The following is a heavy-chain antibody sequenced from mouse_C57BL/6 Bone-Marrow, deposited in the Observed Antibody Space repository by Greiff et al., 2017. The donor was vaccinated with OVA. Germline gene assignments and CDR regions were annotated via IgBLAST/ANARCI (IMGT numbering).Heavy chain of an antibody. Sequence: VQLQQPGAELVRPGSSVKLSCKASGYTFTSYWMDWVKQRPGQGLEWIGNIYPSDSETHYNQKFKDKATLTVDKSSSTAYMQLSSLTSEDSAVYYCARDYGTVFAYWGQGTLVTVSA. V-gene: IGHV1-61*01. CDR2: IYPSDSET. D-gene: IGHD1-1*01. CDR1: GYTFTSYW. CDR3: ARDYGTVFAY. J-gene: IGHJ3*01.